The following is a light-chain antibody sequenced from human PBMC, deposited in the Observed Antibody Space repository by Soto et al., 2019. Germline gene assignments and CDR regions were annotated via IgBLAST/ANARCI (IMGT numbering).Light chain of an antibody. Sequence: EIVLTQSPATLSLSPGERATLSCRASQSVSSYLAWYQQKPGQAPRLLIYDASNRATGIPARFSGSGSGTDFTITISRLEPEDFAVYYCQQRSNWLYTFGQGTKLEIK. J-gene: IGKJ2*01. CDR1: QSVSSY. V-gene: IGKV3-11*01. CDR3: QQRSNWLYT. CDR2: DAS.